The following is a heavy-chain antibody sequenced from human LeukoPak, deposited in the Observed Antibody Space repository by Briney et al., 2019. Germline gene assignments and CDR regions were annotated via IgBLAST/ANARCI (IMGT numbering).Heavy chain of an antibody. V-gene: IGHV3-74*01. CDR2: ISPDGNSR. Sequence: GGSLRLSCAASGFPFSTYAMHWVRQPPGKGLVWISRISPDGNSRGYADSVKGRFIISRDNAKSTLYLQMNSLRAEDTAVYYCARGGSLGYWGQGTLVTVST. J-gene: IGHJ4*02. D-gene: IGHD6-19*01. CDR3: ARGGSLGY. CDR1: GFPFSTYA.